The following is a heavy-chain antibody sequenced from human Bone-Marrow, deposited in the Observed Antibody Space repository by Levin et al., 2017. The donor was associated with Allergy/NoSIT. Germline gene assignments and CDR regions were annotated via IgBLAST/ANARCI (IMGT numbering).Heavy chain of an antibody. D-gene: IGHD1-26*01. V-gene: IGHV3-23*01. J-gene: IGHJ4*02. CDR1: GFTFSSYA. Sequence: GGSLRLSCAASGFTFSSYAMSWVRQAPGKGLEWVSAISGSGGSIYYADSVKGRFTISRDNSKNTLYLQMNSLRAEDTAVYYCAKDSYAVGATDYWGQGTLVTVSS. CDR2: ISGSGGSI. CDR3: AKDSYAVGATDY.